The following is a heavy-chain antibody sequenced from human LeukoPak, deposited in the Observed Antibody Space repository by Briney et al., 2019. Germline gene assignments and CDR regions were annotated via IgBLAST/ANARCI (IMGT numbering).Heavy chain of an antibody. J-gene: IGHJ4*02. CDR1: GFTFSSYA. Sequence: GGSLRLSCAASGFTFSSYAMSWVRQAPGKGLEWVPAISGSGGSTYYADSVKGRFTISRDNSKNTLYLQMNSLRAEDTAVYYCAKDLYNTMVRGVIIAYWGQGTLVTVSS. D-gene: IGHD3-10*01. CDR3: AKDLYNTMVRGVIIAY. CDR2: ISGSGGST. V-gene: IGHV3-23*01.